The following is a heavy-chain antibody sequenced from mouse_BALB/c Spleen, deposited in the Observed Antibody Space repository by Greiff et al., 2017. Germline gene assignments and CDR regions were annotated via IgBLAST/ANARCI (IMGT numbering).Heavy chain of an antibody. CDR1: GFNIKDYY. CDR3: ASRSTVVATVDY. V-gene: IGHV14-1*02. CDR2: IDPENGNT. D-gene: IGHD1-1*01. J-gene: IGHJ2*01. Sequence: EVKLMESGAELVRPGALVKLSCKASGFNIKDYYMHWVKQRPEQGLEWIGWIDPENGNTIYDPKFQGKASITADTSSNTAYLQLSSLTSEDTAVYYCASRSTVVATVDYWGQGTTLTVSS.